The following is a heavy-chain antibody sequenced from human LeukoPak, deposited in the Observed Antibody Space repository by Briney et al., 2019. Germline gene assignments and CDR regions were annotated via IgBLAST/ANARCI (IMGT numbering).Heavy chain of an antibody. CDR3: ARATVTTPYYFDY. CDR2: ISSYNGNT. J-gene: IGHJ4*02. V-gene: IGHV1-18*01. CDR1: GYTFTSYG. D-gene: IGHD4-17*01. Sequence: ASVKVSCKASGYTFTSYGISWVRQAPGQGLEWMGWISSYNGNTNYAQKLQGRVTMSTDTSTGTAYMELRSLRSDDTAVYYCARATVTTPYYFDYWGQGTLVTVSS.